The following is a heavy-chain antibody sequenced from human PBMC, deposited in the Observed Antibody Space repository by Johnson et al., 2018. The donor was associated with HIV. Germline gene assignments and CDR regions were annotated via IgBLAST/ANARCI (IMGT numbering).Heavy chain of an antibody. V-gene: IGHV3-20*04. Sequence: VQLVESGGGLVHPGGSLRLSCAASGFTVSSNYMSWVRQAPGKGLEWVSGINWNGGSTGYADSVKGRFTISRDNAKNSLYLQMNSLRAEDTALYYCAREVGIQLWSSDAFDIWGQGTMVTVSS. J-gene: IGHJ3*02. CDR3: AREVGIQLWSSDAFDI. D-gene: IGHD5-18*01. CDR2: INWNGGST. CDR1: GFTVSSNY.